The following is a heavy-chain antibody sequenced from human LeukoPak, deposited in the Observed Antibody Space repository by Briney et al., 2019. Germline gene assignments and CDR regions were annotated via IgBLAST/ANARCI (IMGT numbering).Heavy chain of an antibody. CDR3: ARAMVRGKRKTYYYYYYMDV. CDR2: IYYSGST. Sequence: SETLSLTCTVSGDSISNTNYYWGWIRQPPGKGLEWIGYIYYSGSTNYNPSLKSRVTISVDTSKNQFSLKLSSVTAADTAVYYCARAMVRGKRKTYYYYYYMDVWGKGTTVTISS. D-gene: IGHD3-10*01. CDR1: GDSISNTNYY. J-gene: IGHJ6*03. V-gene: IGHV4-61*05.